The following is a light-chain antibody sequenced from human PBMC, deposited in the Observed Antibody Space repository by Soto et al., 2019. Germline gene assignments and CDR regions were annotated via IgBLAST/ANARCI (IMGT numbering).Light chain of an antibody. J-gene: IGLJ2*01. CDR1: SGHSSYA. CDR3: QTWGTGIVV. CDR2: LNSDGSH. V-gene: IGLV4-69*01. Sequence: QLVLTQSPSASASLGASVKLTCTLSSGHSSYAIAWYQQQPEKGPRYLMKLNSDGSHSKGDGIPDRFSGSSSGAERYLTISSLQSEDEADSYCQTWGTGIVVFGGRTKLTVL.